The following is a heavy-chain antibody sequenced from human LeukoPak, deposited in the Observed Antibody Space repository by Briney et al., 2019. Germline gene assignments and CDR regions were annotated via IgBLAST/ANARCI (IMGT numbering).Heavy chain of an antibody. V-gene: IGHV3-23*01. D-gene: IGHD3-22*01. CDR3: AKVDVGGYYDSSGYYLPTYYFDY. J-gene: IGHJ4*02. Sequence: GASLRLSCAAPGFTFGSHGISWVRQAPGDGLDSVSAISSIGGSRYYADSVKGRFTISRDNSKNTLYLQMNSLRAEDTAVYYCAKVDVGGYYDSSGYYLPTYYFDYWGQGTLVTVSS. CDR1: GFTFGSHG. CDR2: ISSIGGSR.